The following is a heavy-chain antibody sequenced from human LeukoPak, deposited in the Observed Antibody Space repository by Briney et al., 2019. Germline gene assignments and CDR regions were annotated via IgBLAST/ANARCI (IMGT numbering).Heavy chain of an antibody. D-gene: IGHD2-2*01. Sequence: GGSLRLSCAASGFTFSDYAMSWVRQAPGKGLKWVSGVSGSGSSSYYVDSVKGRFTISRDNSKNTLYLQMNSLRAEDTAVYYCAGRGTYCSSTSCPSIDYWGQGTLVTVSS. CDR3: AGRGTYCSSTSCPSIDY. J-gene: IGHJ4*02. V-gene: IGHV3-23*01. CDR2: VSGSGSSS. CDR1: GFTFSDYA.